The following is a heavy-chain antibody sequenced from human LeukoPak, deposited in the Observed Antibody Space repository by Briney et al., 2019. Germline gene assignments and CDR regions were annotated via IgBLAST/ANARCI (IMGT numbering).Heavy chain of an antibody. J-gene: IGHJ4*02. CDR1: GFTVSRHY. Sequence: GGSLRLSCAASGFTVSRHYMRWVRQAPGKGLEWVSVIYSGGSTYYADSVKGRFTISRDNSKNTLYLQMDSLRAEDTAVYYCASDVGCYGSGEAWGQGTLVTVSS. V-gene: IGHV3-53*01. CDR3: ASDVGCYGSGEA. CDR2: IYSGGST. D-gene: IGHD3-10*01.